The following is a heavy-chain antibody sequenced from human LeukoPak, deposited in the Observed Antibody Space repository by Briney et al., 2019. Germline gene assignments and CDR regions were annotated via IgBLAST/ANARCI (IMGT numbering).Heavy chain of an antibody. J-gene: IGHJ3*02. V-gene: IGHV3-21*01. Sequence: RPGGSLRLSCAASGFTFSTYSMNWVRQAPGKGLEWVSFTDTSTNYIYYGESMKGRFTISRDNAQNSLYLHMNGLRPEDTAVYYCARGRSITLIRGFAMSDGSDIWGQGTMVTVSS. CDR2: TDTSTNYI. CDR1: GFTFSTYS. D-gene: IGHD3-10*01. CDR3: ARGRSITLIRGFAMSDGSDI.